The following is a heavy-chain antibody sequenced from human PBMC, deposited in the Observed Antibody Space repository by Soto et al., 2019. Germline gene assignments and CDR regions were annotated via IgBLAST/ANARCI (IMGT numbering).Heavy chain of an antibody. Sequence: VQLLESGAEVKKPGSSVKVSCKASGGTFSSYAISWVRQAPGQGLEWMGGIIPIFGTANYAQKFQGRVTITADESTSTAYMELSSLRSEDTAVYYCARGEGSGSYYRYYYYGMDVWGQGTTVTVSS. D-gene: IGHD3-10*01. V-gene: IGHV1-69*01. J-gene: IGHJ6*02. CDR2: IIPIFGTA. CDR1: GGTFSSYA. CDR3: ARGEGSGSYYRYYYYGMDV.